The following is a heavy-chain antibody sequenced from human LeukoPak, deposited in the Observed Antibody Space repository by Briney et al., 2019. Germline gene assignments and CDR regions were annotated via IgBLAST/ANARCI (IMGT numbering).Heavy chain of an antibody. CDR2: INTSGST. D-gene: IGHD2-15*01. CDR1: GGSMSSYY. Sequence: SETLSLTCTVSGGSMSSYYWGWIRRPAGKGLEWIGRINTSGSTNYNPSLKSRVTISVDTSKNQFSLKLSSVTAADTAVYYCARGYCSGGSCYFDYWGQGTLVTVSS. V-gene: IGHV4-4*07. J-gene: IGHJ4*02. CDR3: ARGYCSGGSCYFDY.